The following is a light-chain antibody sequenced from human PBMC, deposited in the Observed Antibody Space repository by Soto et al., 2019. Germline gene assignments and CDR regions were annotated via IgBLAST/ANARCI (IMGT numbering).Light chain of an antibody. CDR3: CSYAGSPLYV. J-gene: IGLJ1*01. CDR1: SSDVGGYNF. Sequence: QSVLTQPPSASGSPGQSVTISCTGTSSDVGGYNFVSWYQQHPGKAPKLMIYDVSKRPSGVPDRFSGSKSGNTASLTISGLQAEDEADYYCCSYAGSPLYVFGTGTKVTVL. V-gene: IGLV2-8*01. CDR2: DVS.